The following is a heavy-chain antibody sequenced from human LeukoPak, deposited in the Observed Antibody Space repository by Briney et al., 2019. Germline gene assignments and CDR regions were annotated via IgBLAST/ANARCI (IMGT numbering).Heavy chain of an antibody. Sequence: GGSLRLSCAASGFTFDDYGMSWVRQAPGKGLEWVSGINWNGGSAGYADSVKGRFTISRDNAKNSLYLQMNSLRAEDTALYYCARDQNRYDSSGYSYWGQGTLVTVSS. CDR2: INWNGGSA. V-gene: IGHV3-20*04. CDR1: GFTFDDYG. CDR3: ARDQNRYDSSGYSY. D-gene: IGHD3-22*01. J-gene: IGHJ4*02.